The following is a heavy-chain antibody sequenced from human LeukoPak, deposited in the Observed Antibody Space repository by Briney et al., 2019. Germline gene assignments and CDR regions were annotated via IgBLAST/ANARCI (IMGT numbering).Heavy chain of an antibody. CDR1: GGSFSGYY. Sequence: PSETLSLTCAVYGGSFSGYYWSWIRQPPGKGLEWIGEINHSGSTNYNPSLKSRVTISVDTSKNQFSLKLSSVTAADTAVYYCAREEALEWSFDYWGQGTLVTVSS. CDR3: AREEALEWSFDY. V-gene: IGHV4-34*01. D-gene: IGHD3-3*01. CDR2: INHSGST. J-gene: IGHJ4*02.